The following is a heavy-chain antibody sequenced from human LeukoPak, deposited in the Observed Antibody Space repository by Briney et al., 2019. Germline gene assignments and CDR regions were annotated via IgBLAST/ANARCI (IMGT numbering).Heavy chain of an antibody. D-gene: IGHD5-18*01. CDR3: AREPADTAMVYYYYYYMDV. V-gene: IGHV4-61*02. CDR2: IYTSGST. CDR1: GGSISSGSYY. J-gene: IGHJ6*03. Sequence: SQTLSPTCTVSGGSISSGSYYWSWIRQPAGTGLEWIGRIYTSGSTNYNPSLKSRVTISVDTFKNQFSLKLSSVTAADTAVYYCAREPADTAMVYYYYYYMDVWGKGTTVTVSS.